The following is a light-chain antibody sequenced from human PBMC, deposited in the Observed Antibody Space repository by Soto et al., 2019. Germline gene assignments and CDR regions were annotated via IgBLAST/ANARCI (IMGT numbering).Light chain of an antibody. J-gene: IGLJ3*02. V-gene: IGLV2-14*01. CDR1: SSDVGGYNY. CDR3: SSYTSSSAWV. Sequence: QSALTQPASVSGSPGQSITISCTGTSSDVGGYNYVSWYQQHPGKAPKLMIYDVSNRPSGVSNRFSGSKSGNTASLTISGLQAEDEAAYYCSSYTSSSAWVFGGGTQLTVL. CDR2: DVS.